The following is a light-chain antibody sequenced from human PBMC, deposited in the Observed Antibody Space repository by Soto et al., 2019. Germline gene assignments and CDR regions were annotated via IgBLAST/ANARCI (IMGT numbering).Light chain of an antibody. Sequence: QSALTQPPSASGSPGQSVTISCTGTSSDVGGHNFVSWYQHHPGKAPKFLIYEVTKRPSGVPDRFSGSKSGITASLTVSGLQADDEAYYYCSAYAGNNNPVIFGGGTKVTVL. CDR3: SAYAGNNNPVI. CDR2: EVT. J-gene: IGLJ2*01. V-gene: IGLV2-8*01. CDR1: SSDVGGHNF.